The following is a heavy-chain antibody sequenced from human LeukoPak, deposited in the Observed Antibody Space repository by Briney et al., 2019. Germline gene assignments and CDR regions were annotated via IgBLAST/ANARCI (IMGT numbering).Heavy chain of an antibody. CDR1: GFTFSSYS. Sequence: GGALRLSCAASGFTFSSYSMNWVRQAPGKGLEWVSSISSSSSYIYYADSVKGRFTISRDNSKNTLYLQMNSLRAEDTAVYYCASYYYDSSGYYYWGQGTLVTVSS. V-gene: IGHV3-21*04. J-gene: IGHJ4*02. D-gene: IGHD3-22*01. CDR2: ISSSSSYI. CDR3: ASYYYDSSGYYY.